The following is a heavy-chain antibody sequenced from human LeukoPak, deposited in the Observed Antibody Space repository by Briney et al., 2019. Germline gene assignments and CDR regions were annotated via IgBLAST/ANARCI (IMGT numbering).Heavy chain of an antibody. Sequence: PSETLSLTCTVSNDSISSGDYYWNWIRQPPGKGLEWIGEINHSGSTNYNPSLKSRVTISVDTSKNQFSLKLSSVTAADTAVYYCARVPTATAGPLFDYWGQGTLVTVSS. CDR1: NDSISSGDYY. CDR3: ARVPTATAGPLFDY. J-gene: IGHJ4*02. D-gene: IGHD6-13*01. V-gene: IGHV4-39*07. CDR2: INHSGST.